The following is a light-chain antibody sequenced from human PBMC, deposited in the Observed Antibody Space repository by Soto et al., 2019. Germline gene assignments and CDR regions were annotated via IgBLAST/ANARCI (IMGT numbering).Light chain of an antibody. CDR3: SSSTTTSTFV. Sequence: QSVLTQPASVSGSPGQSITISCTGTSSDVGGYNYVSWYQQHPGKVPKLMIYEVFRRPSGISDRFSGSKSGNMASLTISGLPADDEAYYYCSSSTTTSTFVFGAGTQLTVL. CDR2: EVF. J-gene: IGLJ7*01. CDR1: SSDVGGYNY. V-gene: IGLV2-14*03.